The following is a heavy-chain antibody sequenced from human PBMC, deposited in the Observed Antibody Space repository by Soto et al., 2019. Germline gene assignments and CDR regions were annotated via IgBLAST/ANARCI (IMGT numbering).Heavy chain of an antibody. V-gene: IGHV3-23*01. CDR3: AKHLTGTTFLIYYYGMDV. CDR2: ISGSGGST. J-gene: IGHJ6*02. CDR1: GFTFSSYA. Sequence: GGSLRLSCAASGFTFSSYAMSWVRQAPGKGLEWVSAISGSGGSTYYADSVKGRFTISRDNSKNTLYLQMNSLRAEDTAVYYCAKHLTGTTFLIYYYGMDVWGQGTTVTVS. D-gene: IGHD1-7*01.